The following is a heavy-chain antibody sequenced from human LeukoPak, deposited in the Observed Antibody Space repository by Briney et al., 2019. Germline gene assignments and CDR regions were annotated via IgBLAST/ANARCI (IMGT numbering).Heavy chain of an antibody. D-gene: IGHD6-19*01. Sequence: PSETLSLTCAVYGGSFSGYYWSWIRQPPGKGLEWIGEINHSGSTNYNPSLKSRVTISVDTSKSQFSLKLSSVTAADTAVYYCAVNGGQWLVFGYWGQGTLVTVSS. CDR2: INHSGST. V-gene: IGHV4-34*01. CDR1: GGSFSGYY. J-gene: IGHJ4*02. CDR3: AVNGGQWLVFGY.